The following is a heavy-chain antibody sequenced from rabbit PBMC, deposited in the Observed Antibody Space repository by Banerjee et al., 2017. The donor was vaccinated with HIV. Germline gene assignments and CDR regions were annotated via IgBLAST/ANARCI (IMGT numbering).Heavy chain of an antibody. V-gene: IGHV1S45*01. D-gene: IGHD1-1*01. CDR1: GFSFSNSYW. CDR2: IYTGDGGT. CDR3: AGGVGYWRTRLDL. Sequence: QEQLEESGGDLVKPEGSLTLTCTASGFSFSNSYWICWVRQAPGKGLEWIACIYTGDGGTYYANWAKGRFTISKTSSTTVTLQMTSLTAADTATYFCAGGVGYWRTRLDLWGQGTLVTVS. J-gene: IGHJ3*01.